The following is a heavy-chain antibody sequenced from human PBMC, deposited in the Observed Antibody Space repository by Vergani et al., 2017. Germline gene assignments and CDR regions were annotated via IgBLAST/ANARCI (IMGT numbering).Heavy chain of an antibody. Sequence: EVQLLESGGGLVQPGGSLRLSCAASGFTFSSYAMSWVRQAPGKGLEWVGFIRSKAYGGTTEYAASVKGRFTISRDDSKSIAYLQMNSLKTEDTAVYYCTRGGRFYGDVAFDIWGQGTMVTVSS. CDR3: TRGGRFYGDVAFDI. CDR2: IRSKAYGGTT. V-gene: IGHV3-49*04. J-gene: IGHJ3*02. D-gene: IGHD4-17*01. CDR1: GFTFSSYA.